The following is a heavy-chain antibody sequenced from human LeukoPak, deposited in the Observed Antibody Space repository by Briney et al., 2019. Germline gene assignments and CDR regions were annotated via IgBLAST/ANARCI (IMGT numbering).Heavy chain of an antibody. V-gene: IGHV3-30*04. J-gene: IGHJ4*02. CDR2: ISYDGSNK. Sequence: GGSLRLSCAASGFTFSSYAMHWVRQAPGKGLEWVVVISYDGSNKYYADSVKGRFTISRDNSKNTLYLQMNSLRAEDTAVYYCAREFLLLYDWGQGTLVTVSS. D-gene: IGHD3-22*01. CDR1: GFTFSSYA. CDR3: AREFLLLYD.